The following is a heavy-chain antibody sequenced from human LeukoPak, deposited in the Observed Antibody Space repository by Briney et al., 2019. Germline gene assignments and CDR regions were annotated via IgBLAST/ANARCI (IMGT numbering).Heavy chain of an antibody. V-gene: IGHV3-21*01. CDR3: ARGPGIAATDY. Sequence: GGSLRLSCAASGFTFSNYSMNWVRQAPGKGLEWVSSISSSSSYIYYADSVKGRFTISRDNAKNSLYLQINSLRAEDTAVYYCARGPGIAATDYWGQGTLVTVSS. D-gene: IGHD6-13*01. CDR2: ISSSSSYI. J-gene: IGHJ4*02. CDR1: GFTFSNYS.